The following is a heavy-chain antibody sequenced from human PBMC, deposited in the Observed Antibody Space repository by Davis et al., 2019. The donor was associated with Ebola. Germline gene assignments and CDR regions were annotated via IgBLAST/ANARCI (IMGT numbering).Heavy chain of an antibody. Sequence: PGGSLRLSCAASGFTFSDYGMHWVRQAPGKGLEWVAVISYDGTIKDYADSVKGRFTISRDTSKNTLYLQMDSLRAEDTAVYYCARDLLVGAPDYFDYWGQGTLVTLSS. D-gene: IGHD2-8*02. CDR1: GFTFSDYG. CDR3: ARDLLVGAPDYFDY. V-gene: IGHV3-30*19. J-gene: IGHJ4*02. CDR2: ISYDGTIK.